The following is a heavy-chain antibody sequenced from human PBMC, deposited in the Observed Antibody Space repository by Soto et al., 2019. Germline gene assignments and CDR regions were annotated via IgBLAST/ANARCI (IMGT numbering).Heavy chain of an antibody. CDR3: ARGPRHDYSDAYFDY. J-gene: IGHJ4*02. CDR2: IYTSASI. Sequence: SETLSLTCSVSGADINTYSWTWIRQPAGKGLEWIGRIYTSASINYNPSLRGRVTLSVDTSTNQVSLKLASVTAADTAVYYCARGPRHDYSDAYFDYWGQGSLVTVSS. CDR1: GADINTYS. V-gene: IGHV4-4*07. D-gene: IGHD4-17*01.